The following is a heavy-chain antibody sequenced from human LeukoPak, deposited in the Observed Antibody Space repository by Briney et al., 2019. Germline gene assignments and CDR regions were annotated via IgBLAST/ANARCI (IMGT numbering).Heavy chain of an antibody. CDR3: ARGWASSWYYFDF. Sequence: KPSETLSLTCAVSGGSMRNYYWRWIRQPPGKGLEWIGYTYDSGSSSYNPSLRSRVSISIDTSKNQFSLNLSSVTAADTAVYYCARGWASSWYYFDFWGQGTLVTVSS. V-gene: IGHV4-59*01. CDR2: TYDSGSS. J-gene: IGHJ4*02. D-gene: IGHD2-2*01. CDR1: GGSMRNYY.